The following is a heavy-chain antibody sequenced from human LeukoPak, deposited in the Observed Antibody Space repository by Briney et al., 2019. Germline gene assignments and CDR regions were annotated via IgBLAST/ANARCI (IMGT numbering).Heavy chain of an antibody. D-gene: IGHD6-19*01. CDR2: INQDGSDK. CDR1: EFAFSTYN. CDR3: GYSSGWLFDY. V-gene: IGHV3-7*01. J-gene: IGHJ4*02. Sequence: PGGSLRLSCAASEFAFSTYNMNWVRQAPGKGLEWVANINQDGSDKKYVDSVKGRFTISRDNDKNSVYLQMNGLRAEDTAVYYCGYSSGWLFDYWGQGAQVTVSS.